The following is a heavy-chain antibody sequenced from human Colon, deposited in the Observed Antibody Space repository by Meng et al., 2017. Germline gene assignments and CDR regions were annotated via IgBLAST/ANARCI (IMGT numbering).Heavy chain of an antibody. D-gene: IGHD3-16*02. CDR3: ARHQNGGTYPLDY. Sequence: QVQLQESGPGLVKPSETLSLTCAVSGGSISTYYWSWIRQPAGKGLEWIGNNYYSGSTNYNPSLASRVTISVDSSKNQFSLKLSSVTAADTAVYYCARHQNGGTYPLDYWGQGTLVTVSS. J-gene: IGHJ4*02. CDR1: GGSISTYY. CDR2: NYYSGST. V-gene: IGHV4-59*08.